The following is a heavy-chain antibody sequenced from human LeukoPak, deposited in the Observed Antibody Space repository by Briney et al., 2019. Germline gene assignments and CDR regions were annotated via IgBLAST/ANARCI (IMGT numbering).Heavy chain of an antibody. CDR1: GGSISSSNW. CDR2: IYYGGST. Sequence: KPSGTLELTCAVSGGSISSSNWWSWVRQPPGKGLEWIGTIYYGGSTYYNPSLKSRVTISVDTSKNQFSLKLSSVTAADTAVYFCAGVRGIISRNWFDYWGHGTLVTVSS. CDR3: AGVRGIISRNWFDY. J-gene: IGHJ5*01. V-gene: IGHV4-4*02. D-gene: IGHD3-10*01.